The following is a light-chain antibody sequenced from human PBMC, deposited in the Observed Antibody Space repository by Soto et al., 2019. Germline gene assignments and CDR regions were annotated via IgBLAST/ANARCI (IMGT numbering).Light chain of an antibody. CDR3: QQYNSYPWT. CDR1: QTINNW. J-gene: IGKJ1*01. Sequence: DIQMTQSPSTLSASVGDRVTITCRASQTINNWLAWYQHKPGKAPKFLIYQVSTLESGVPSRFSGAGSGTEFSLTISSLQPDDFGTYYCQQYNSYPWTFGQGTKVEIK. V-gene: IGKV1-5*03. CDR2: QVS.